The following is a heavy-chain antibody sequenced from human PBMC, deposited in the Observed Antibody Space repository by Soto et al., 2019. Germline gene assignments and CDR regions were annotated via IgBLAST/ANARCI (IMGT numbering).Heavy chain of an antibody. J-gene: IGHJ6*02. V-gene: IGHV3-9*01. D-gene: IGHD3-3*01. Sequence: GGTLRLSCAASGFTFDDYAMHWVRQAPGKGLEWVSGISWNSGSIGYADSVKGRFTISRDNAKNSLYLQMNSLRAEDTALYYCAKDYSYYDFWSGYLPGAAGMGVWGQGTTVTVSS. CDR3: AKDYSYYDFWSGYLPGAAGMGV. CDR1: GFTFDDYA. CDR2: ISWNSGSI.